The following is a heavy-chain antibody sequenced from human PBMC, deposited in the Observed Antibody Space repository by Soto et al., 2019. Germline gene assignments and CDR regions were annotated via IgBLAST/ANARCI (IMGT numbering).Heavy chain of an antibody. CDR3: VRHSDRGTRIQGFDC. CDR1: GDSISGSDHY. V-gene: IGHV4-39*01. D-gene: IGHD1-1*01. Sequence: QPQLQESGPGLVRPSETLSLTCAVSGDSISGSDHYWGWVRQPPGKSPEWIGSIFSGGSTPYNPSLKSRVTISADTSNNQFSLRLTSVTVADTAIYYCVRHSDRGTRIQGFDCWGQGTLVTVSS. CDR2: IFSGGST. J-gene: IGHJ4*02.